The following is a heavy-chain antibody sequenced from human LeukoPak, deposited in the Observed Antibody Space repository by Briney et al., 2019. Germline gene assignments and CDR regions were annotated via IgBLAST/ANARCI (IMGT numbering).Heavy chain of an antibody. V-gene: IGHV3-23*01. CDR2: ISAGGGST. D-gene: IGHD1-26*01. J-gene: IGHJ3*02. CDR3: AKDEQWELLGAAFDI. Sequence: PGGSLRLSCAASGFTFSNYAMNWVRQAPGKGLEWVSAISAGGGSTYYADSVKGRFTISRDNSKNTLYLKMNSLRAEDTAVYYCAKDEQWELLGAAFDIWGQGTMVTVSS. CDR1: GFTFSNYA.